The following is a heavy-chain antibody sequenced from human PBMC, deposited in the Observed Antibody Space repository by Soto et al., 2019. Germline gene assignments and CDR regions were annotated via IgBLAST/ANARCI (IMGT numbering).Heavy chain of an antibody. J-gene: IGHJ6*02. CDR2: INGYNGNT. V-gene: IGHV1-18*01. CDR3: ERMGDVPYYFSGMDV. D-gene: IGHD3-16*01. Sequence: QVQLVQSGAEVKKPGASVKVSCKASGYTFTSYGISWVRQAPGQGLEWMGWINGYNGNTNHAQKLQGRVTMSADASTSPAYMELRSLRSDDSAVYYGERMGDVPYYFSGMDVWGQGTTVSVSS. CDR1: GYTFTSYG.